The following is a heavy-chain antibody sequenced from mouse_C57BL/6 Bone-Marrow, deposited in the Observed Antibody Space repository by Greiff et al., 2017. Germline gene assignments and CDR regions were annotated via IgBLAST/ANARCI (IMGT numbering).Heavy chain of an antibody. D-gene: IGHD2-12*01. CDR2: ISDGGSYT. CDR3: AREDDGDWYFDV. J-gene: IGHJ1*03. CDR1: GFTFSSYA. Sequence: EVHLVESGGGLVKPGGSLKLSCAASGFTFSSYAMYWVRQTPEKRLEWVATISDGGSYTYYPDNVKGRFTISRDNAKNNLYLQMSHLKSEDTAMYYCAREDDGDWYFDVWGTGTTVTVSS. V-gene: IGHV5-4*01.